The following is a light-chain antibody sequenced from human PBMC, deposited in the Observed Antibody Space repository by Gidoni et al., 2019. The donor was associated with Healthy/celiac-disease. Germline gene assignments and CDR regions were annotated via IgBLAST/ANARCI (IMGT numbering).Light chain of an antibody. CDR3: SSYTSSTLRGVV. V-gene: IGLV2-14*01. CDR1: SSDVGGYNY. J-gene: IGLJ2*01. Sequence: QSALTQPASVSGSPGQSITIACTGTSSDVGGYNYVSWYQQHPGKAPKLMIYEVGNRPSGVSNRFSGSNSGNTASLTISGLQAEDEADYYCSSYTSSTLRGVVFGGGTKLTVL. CDR2: EVG.